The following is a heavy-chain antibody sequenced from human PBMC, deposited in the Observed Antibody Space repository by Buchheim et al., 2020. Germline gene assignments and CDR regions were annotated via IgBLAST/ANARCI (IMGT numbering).Heavy chain of an antibody. J-gene: IGHJ4*02. CDR2: MNPDSGNT. CDR1: GYTFTSYY. CDR3: ARGKVRGVPGNDY. V-gene: IGHV1-8*02. D-gene: IGHD3-10*01. Sequence: QVQLVQSGAEVKKPGASVKVSCKASGYTFTSYYIHWVRQAPGQGLEYMGWMNPDSGNTGIAQKFQGRVTMTRDTSIRTAYMELSSLTTDDTAVYYCARGKVRGVPGNDYWGQGTL.